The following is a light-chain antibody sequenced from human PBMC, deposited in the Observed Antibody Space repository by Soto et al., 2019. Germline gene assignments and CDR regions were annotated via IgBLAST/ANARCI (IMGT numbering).Light chain of an antibody. CDR1: SSNIGSKP. V-gene: IGLV1-44*01. Sequence: QSVLTQPPSASGTPGQRVTISCSGSSSNIGSKPVNWYQQLPGAAPKLLIHNTNQRPSGVPDRFSGSKSGTSASLAISGLQSDDEAHYYCAAWDDSLNGLVFCGGTKVTVL. CDR2: NTN. CDR3: AAWDDSLNGLV. J-gene: IGLJ2*01.